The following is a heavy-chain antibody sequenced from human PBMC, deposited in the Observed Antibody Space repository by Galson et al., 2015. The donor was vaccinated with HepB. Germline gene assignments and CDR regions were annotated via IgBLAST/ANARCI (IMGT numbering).Heavy chain of an antibody. CDR1: GGSISSYY. CDR3: ARDPTVGYSSSWYSFDY. CDR2: IYTSGST. J-gene: IGHJ4*02. V-gene: IGHV4-4*07. Sequence: ETLSLTCTVSGGSISSYYWSWIRQPAGKGLEWIGRIYTSGSTNYNPSLKSRVTMSVDTSKNQFSLKLSSVTAADTAVYYCARDPTVGYSSSWYSFDYWGQGTLVTVSS. D-gene: IGHD6-13*01.